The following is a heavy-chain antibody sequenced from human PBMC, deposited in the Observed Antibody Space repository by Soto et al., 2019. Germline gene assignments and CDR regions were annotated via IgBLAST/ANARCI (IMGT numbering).Heavy chain of an antibody. CDR3: AEMATIRGYYFDY. CDR1: GGSISSYY. V-gene: IGHV4-59*01. J-gene: IGHJ4*02. CDR2: IYYSGST. D-gene: IGHD5-12*01. Sequence: SETLSLTCTVSGGSISSYYWTWIRQPPGKGLEWIGYIYYSGSTNYNPSLKSRVTISVDTSKNQFSLKLSSVTAADTAVYYCAEMATIRGYYFDYWGQATLVTVSS.